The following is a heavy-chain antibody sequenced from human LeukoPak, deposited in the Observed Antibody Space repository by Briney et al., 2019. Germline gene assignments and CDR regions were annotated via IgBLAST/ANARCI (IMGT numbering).Heavy chain of an antibody. J-gene: IGHJ4*02. CDR2: IRYDGSNK. CDR3: AKEAHYDFFGEY. Sequence: GGSLRLSCAASGFTFSSYGMHWVRQAPGKGLEWVAFIRYDGSNKYYADSVKGRFTISRDNSKNTLYLKMNSLRAEDTAVYYCAKEAHYDFFGEYWGQGTLVTVSS. CDR1: GFTFSSYG. D-gene: IGHD3-3*01. V-gene: IGHV3-30*02.